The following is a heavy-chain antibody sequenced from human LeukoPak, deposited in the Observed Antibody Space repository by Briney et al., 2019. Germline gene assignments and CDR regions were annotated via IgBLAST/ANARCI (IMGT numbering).Heavy chain of an antibody. CDR2: ISGSGGST. D-gene: IGHD5-18*01. Sequence: PGGSLRLSCAASGFTFSSYGMSWVRQAPGKGLEWVSAISGSGGSTYYADSVKGRFTISRDNSKNTLYLQMNSLRAEDTAVYYCAKPSGYSPRRGIDYWGQGTLVTVSS. CDR3: AKPSGYSPRRGIDY. J-gene: IGHJ4*02. V-gene: IGHV3-23*01. CDR1: GFTFSSYG.